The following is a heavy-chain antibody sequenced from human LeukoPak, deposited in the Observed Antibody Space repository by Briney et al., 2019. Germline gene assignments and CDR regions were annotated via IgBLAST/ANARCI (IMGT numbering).Heavy chain of an antibody. Sequence: SVKVSCKASGGTFSSYAISWVRQAPGQGLEWMGGIIPIFGTANYAQKFQGRVTITTDESTSTAYMELSSLRSEDTAVYYCARGYKEQWQENYFDYWGQGTLVTVSS. CDR2: IIPIFGTA. CDR1: GGTFSSYA. D-gene: IGHD6-19*01. CDR3: ARGYKEQWQENYFDY. J-gene: IGHJ4*02. V-gene: IGHV1-69*05.